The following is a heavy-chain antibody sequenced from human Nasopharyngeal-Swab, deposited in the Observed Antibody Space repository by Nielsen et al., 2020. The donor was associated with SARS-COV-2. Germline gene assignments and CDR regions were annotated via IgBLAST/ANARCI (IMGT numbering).Heavy chain of an antibody. J-gene: IGHJ6*02. CDR3: AKAIVDYCSGGSCYSEYYYYGMDV. Sequence: GESLKISCAASGFTFSSYSMNWVRQAPGKGLEWVSSISSSSSYIYYADSVKGRFTISRDNAKNSLYLQMNSLRAEDTAVYYCAKAIVDYCSGGSCYSEYYYYGMDVWGQGTTVTVSS. CDR2: ISSSSSYI. D-gene: IGHD2-15*01. CDR1: GFTFSSYS. V-gene: IGHV3-21*04.